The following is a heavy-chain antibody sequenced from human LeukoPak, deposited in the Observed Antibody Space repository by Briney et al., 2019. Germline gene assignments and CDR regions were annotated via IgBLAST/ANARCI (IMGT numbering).Heavy chain of an antibody. Sequence: SETLSLTCTVSGGSINSSSHYWSWIRQPPGKGLEWIGEINHSGSTNYNPSLKSRVTISVDTSKNQFSLKLSSVTAADTAVYYCAMIRVGYSSGWYKDYWGQGTLVTVSS. J-gene: IGHJ4*02. D-gene: IGHD6-19*01. V-gene: IGHV4-39*07. CDR2: INHSGST. CDR3: AMIRVGYSSGWYKDY. CDR1: GGSINSSSHY.